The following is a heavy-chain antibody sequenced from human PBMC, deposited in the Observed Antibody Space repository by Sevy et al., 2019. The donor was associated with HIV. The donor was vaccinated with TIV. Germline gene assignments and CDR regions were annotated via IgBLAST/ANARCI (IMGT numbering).Heavy chain of an antibody. D-gene: IGHD3-3*01. CDR2: ISSSGSTI. CDR3: AGAGGYYDFWSGYYRGQRYYYYYMDV. J-gene: IGHJ6*03. CDR1: GFTFSDYY. V-gene: IGHV3-11*01. Sequence: GGSLRLSCAASGFTFSDYYMSWIRQAPGKGLEWVSYISSSGSTIYYADSVKGRFTISRYNAKNSLYLQMNSLRAEDRAVYYCAGAGGYYDFWSGYYRGQRYYYYYMDVWGKGTTVTVSS.